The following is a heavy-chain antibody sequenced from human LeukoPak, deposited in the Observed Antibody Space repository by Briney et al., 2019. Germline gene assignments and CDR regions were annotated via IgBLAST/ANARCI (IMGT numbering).Heavy chain of an antibody. CDR1: GFTLSAYG. J-gene: IGHJ4*02. D-gene: IGHD6-13*01. Sequence: GGSLSLSCAASGFTLSAYGMHWVRQAQGKGLEWVAVISYDGNTKYYADSVKGRFTISRDNSKDTLYLQMNSLRAEDTAVYYCAKRVEYGSSWYYFDYWGQGTLVTVSS. V-gene: IGHV3-30*18. CDR3: AKRVEYGSSWYYFDY. CDR2: ISYDGNTK.